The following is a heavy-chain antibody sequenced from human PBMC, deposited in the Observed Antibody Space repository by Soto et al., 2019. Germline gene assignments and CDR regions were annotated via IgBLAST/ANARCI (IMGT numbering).Heavy chain of an antibody. J-gene: IGHJ3*02. CDR2: INHSGST. D-gene: IGHD3-22*01. Sequence: PSETLSLTCAVYNGSFSVYYWTWIRQTPGKGLKWIGEINHSGSTNYNPSLKSRVAISVDTSKNQFSLKLSSVTAADTAVYYCARDSTRRGACDIWGQGTMVTVSS. CDR1: NGSFSVYY. V-gene: IGHV4-34*01. CDR3: ARDSTRRGACDI.